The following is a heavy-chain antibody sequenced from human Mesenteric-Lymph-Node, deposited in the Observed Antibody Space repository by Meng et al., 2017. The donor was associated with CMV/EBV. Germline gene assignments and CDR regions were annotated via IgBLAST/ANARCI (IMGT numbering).Heavy chain of an antibody. CDR1: GFTFGDYA. V-gene: IGHV3-49*04. D-gene: IGHD2-2*01. CDR3: TRDRVVVVPAATGFYYYYYGMDV. Sequence: GGSLRLSCTASGFTFGDYAMSWVRQAPGKGLEWVGFIRSKAYGGTTEYAASVKGRFTISRDDSKSIAYLQMNSLKTEYTAVYYCTRDRVVVVPAATGFYYYYYGMDVWGQGTTVTVSS. J-gene: IGHJ6*02. CDR2: IRSKAYGGTT.